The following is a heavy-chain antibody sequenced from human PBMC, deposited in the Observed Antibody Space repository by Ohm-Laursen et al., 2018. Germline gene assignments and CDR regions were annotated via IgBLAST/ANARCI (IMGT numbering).Heavy chain of an antibody. D-gene: IGHD3-10*01. J-gene: IGHJ4*02. V-gene: IGHV3-48*01. Sequence: SLRLSCAASGFTFSSYSMDWVRQAPGKGLEWVSYISSSSSTIYYADSVKGRFTISRDNAKNSLYLQMSSLRAEDTAVYYCARGLSGNVYWGQGTLVTVSS. CDR2: ISSSSSTI. CDR1: GFTFSSYS. CDR3: ARGLSGNVY.